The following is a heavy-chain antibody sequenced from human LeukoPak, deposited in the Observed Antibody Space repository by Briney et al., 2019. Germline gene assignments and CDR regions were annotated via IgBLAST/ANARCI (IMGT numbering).Heavy chain of an antibody. J-gene: IGHJ4*02. V-gene: IGHV4-39*07. CDR2: IYYSGST. D-gene: IGHD2-2*01. Sequence: SETLSLTCTVSGGSISSSSYYWGWIRQPPGKGLEWIGSIYYSGSTYYNPSLKSRVTISVDRSKNQFSLKLSSVTAADTAVYYCARAVVPAATFDYCGQGTLVTVSS. CDR1: GGSISSSSYY. CDR3: ARAVVPAATFDY.